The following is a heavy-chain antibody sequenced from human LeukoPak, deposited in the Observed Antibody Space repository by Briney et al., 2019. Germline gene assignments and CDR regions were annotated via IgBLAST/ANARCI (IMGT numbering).Heavy chain of an antibody. D-gene: IGHD3-16*01. CDR1: VYTFTSYY. CDR3: AREEEGGSFDY. J-gene: IGHJ4*02. V-gene: IGHV1-46*01. CDR2: IKPGGGST. Sequence: GASVKVSCKASVYTFTSYYMHWVRQAPGQGLEWMGIIKPGGGSTNYAQKFQGRFTMTRDTSTSTVYMELSSVRSEDTAVYYCAREEEGGSFDYWGQGTLVTASS.